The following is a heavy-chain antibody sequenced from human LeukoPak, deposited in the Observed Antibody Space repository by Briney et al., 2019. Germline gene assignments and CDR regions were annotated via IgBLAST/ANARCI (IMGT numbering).Heavy chain of an antibody. J-gene: IGHJ2*01. CDR3: ARSIRQNRGWQYFDL. Sequence: PSETLSLTCTDSAGSISRSYWSWVRQPPGKGLEWIGYIYYTGSANYNPSLKSRVTISVETSKTQFSLKLRSVTDDGTAVYYCARSIRQNRGWQYFDLWGRGTLVTVSS. D-gene: IGHD7-27*01. V-gene: IGHV4-59*08. CDR2: IYYTGSA. CDR1: AGSISRSY.